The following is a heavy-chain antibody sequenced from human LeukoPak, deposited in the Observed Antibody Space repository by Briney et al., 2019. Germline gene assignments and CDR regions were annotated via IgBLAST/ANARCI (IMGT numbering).Heavy chain of an antibody. CDR1: GYTFTNYD. CDR2: MNPNSANT. Sequence: ASVKVSCKASGYTFTNYDINWVRQATGQGLEWMGWMNPNSANTGYAQKFQGRVTITRNTSISTAYMELSSLRSEDTAVYYCARGGRYCSGGSCSIPTAFDPWGQGTLVTVSS. D-gene: IGHD2-15*01. V-gene: IGHV1-8*03. J-gene: IGHJ5*02. CDR3: ARGGRYCSGGSCSIPTAFDP.